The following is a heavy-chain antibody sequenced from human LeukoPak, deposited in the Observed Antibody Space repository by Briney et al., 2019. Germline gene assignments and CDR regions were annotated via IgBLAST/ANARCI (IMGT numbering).Heavy chain of an antibody. V-gene: IGHV3-21*01. CDR3: ASERGYSYGTAEYFQH. CDR1: GFTFSSYS. J-gene: IGHJ1*01. Sequence: GGSLRLSCAASGFTFSSYSMNWVRQAPGKGLEWVSSISSSSSYIYYADSVTGRLTISRDNAKNSLYLQMNSLRAEDTAVYYCASERGYSYGTAEYFQHWGQGTLVTVSS. D-gene: IGHD5-18*01. CDR2: ISSSSSYI.